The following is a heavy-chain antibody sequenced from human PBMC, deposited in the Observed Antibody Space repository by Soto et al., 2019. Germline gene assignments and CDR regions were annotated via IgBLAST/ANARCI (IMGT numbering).Heavy chain of an antibody. CDR2: IIPIFGTA. Sequence: SVKVSCKASGGTFSSYAISWVRQAPGQGLEWMVGIIPIFGTANYAQKFQGRVTITADESTSTAYMELSSLRSEDTAVYYCARNYYDSGRIDYWGQGTLVTGSS. V-gene: IGHV1-69*13. D-gene: IGHD3-22*01. J-gene: IGHJ4*02. CDR1: GGTFSSYA. CDR3: ARNYYDSGRIDY.